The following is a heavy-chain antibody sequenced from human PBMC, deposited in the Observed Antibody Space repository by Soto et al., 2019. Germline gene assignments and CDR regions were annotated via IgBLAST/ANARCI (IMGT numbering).Heavy chain of an antibody. CDR1: GFSFSNYA. J-gene: IGHJ4*02. Sequence: HPGGSLRLSCAASGFSFSNYAMHWVRQAPGKGLERVAVIWYDGSNKYYADSVKGRFTISKDNSQTTVYLQMNSLRAEDTAVYYCTRDPYGGSRYYFDSWGQGTLVTVSS. CDR3: TRDPYGGSRYYFDS. D-gene: IGHD1-26*01. CDR2: IWYDGSNK. V-gene: IGHV3-33*01.